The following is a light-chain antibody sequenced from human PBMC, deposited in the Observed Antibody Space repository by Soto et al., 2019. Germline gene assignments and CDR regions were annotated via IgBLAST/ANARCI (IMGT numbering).Light chain of an antibody. V-gene: IGKV3-20*01. Sequence: VLTQSPCTLSLSPGERATLSCRASQSVSGNFLAWYQEKPGQAPRLLIYGASSRATGIPDRFGGSGSGTDSSTAFTRPETDLLAVYFSPQYNQRHPHPFGGGTKVDIK. J-gene: IGKJ4*01. CDR3: PQYNQRHPHP. CDR2: GAS. CDR1: QSVSGNF.